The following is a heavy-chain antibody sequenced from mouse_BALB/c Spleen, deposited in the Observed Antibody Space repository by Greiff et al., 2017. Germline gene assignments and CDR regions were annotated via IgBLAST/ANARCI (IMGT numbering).Heavy chain of an antibody. CDR1: GYSFTGHS. Sequence: EVKLQESGPELVKPGASVKISCKASGYSFTGHSMNWVKQSHGKSLEWIGRINPYNGDTFYNNNFNDNATLTVDKSSSTAHMELLSLTSEDSAVYYCGIGYDGYYFDYWGQGTTLTVSS. V-gene: IGHV1-37*01. CDR3: GIGYDGYYFDY. CDR2: INPYNGDT. D-gene: IGHD2-2*01. J-gene: IGHJ2*01.